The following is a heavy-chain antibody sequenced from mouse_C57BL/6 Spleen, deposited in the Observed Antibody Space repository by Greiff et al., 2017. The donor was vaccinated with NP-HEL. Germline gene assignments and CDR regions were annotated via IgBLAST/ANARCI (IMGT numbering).Heavy chain of an antibody. V-gene: IGHV1-80*01. D-gene: IGHD1-1*01. CDR1: GYAFSSYW. CDR2: IYPGDGDT. J-gene: IGHJ4*01. CDR3: ARSSYYGSSYELAMDY. Sequence: LQQSGASVKISCKASGYAFSSYWMNWVKQRPGKGLEWIGQIYPGDGDTNYNGKFKGKATLTADKSSSTAYMQLSSLTSEDSAVYFCARSSYYGSSYELAMDYWGQGTSVTVSS.